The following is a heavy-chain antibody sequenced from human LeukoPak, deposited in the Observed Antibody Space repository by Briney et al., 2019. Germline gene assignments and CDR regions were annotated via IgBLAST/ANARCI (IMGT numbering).Heavy chain of an antibody. Sequence: ESGPTLVNPTQTLTLTCTFSGFSLSTSGMRVSWIRQPPGKALEWLARIDWDDDKFYSTSLKTRLTISKDTSKNQVVLTMTNMDPVDTATYYCARSIVVVPAAASSFDYWGPGTLVTVSS. CDR1: GFSLSTSGMR. CDR2: IDWDDDK. D-gene: IGHD2-2*01. CDR3: ARSIVVVPAAASSFDY. V-gene: IGHV2-70*04. J-gene: IGHJ4*02.